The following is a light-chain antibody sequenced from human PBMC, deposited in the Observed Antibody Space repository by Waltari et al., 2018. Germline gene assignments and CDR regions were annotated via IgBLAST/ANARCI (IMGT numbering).Light chain of an antibody. CDR3: QHYVRLPVT. Sequence: EIVLTQSPGTLSLSPGERATRSCRASQSFTRYLAWYQHKPGQAPRLLIYDASTRAAGIADRFTGSGFGTDFTLTISRLEPEDSAVYYCQHYVRLPVTFGQGTKVEIK. CDR2: DAS. CDR1: QSFTRY. V-gene: IGKV3-20*01. J-gene: IGKJ1*01.